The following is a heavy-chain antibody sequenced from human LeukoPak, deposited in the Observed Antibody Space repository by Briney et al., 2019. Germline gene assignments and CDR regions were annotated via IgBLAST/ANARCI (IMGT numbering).Heavy chain of an antibody. CDR2: ISYDGSNK. V-gene: IGHV3-30*04. D-gene: IGHD4-11*01. CDR1: GFTFSSYA. Sequence: PGRSLRLSCAASGFTFSSYAMHWVRQAPGKGLEWVAVISYDGSNKYYADSVKGRFTISRDNSKNTLYLQMNSLRAEDTAVYYCGRGKVWAVTTLAYGGQGTLVTVSS. J-gene: IGHJ4*02. CDR3: GRGKVWAVTTLAY.